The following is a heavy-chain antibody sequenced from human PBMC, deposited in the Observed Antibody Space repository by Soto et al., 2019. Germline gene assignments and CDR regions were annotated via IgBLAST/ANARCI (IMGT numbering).Heavy chain of an antibody. J-gene: IGHJ4*01. CDR1: GFTFSSYA. CDR3: AKDGGYCSGGSCLRGRSDY. D-gene: IGHD2-15*01. V-gene: IGHV3-23*01. CDR2: ISGSGGST. Sequence: PGGSLRLSCAASGFTFSSYAMSWVRQAPGKGLEWVSAISGSGGSTYYADSVKGRFTISRDNSKNTLYLQMNSLRAEDTAVYYCAKDGGYCSGGSCLRGRSDYWGPGTLFTVSS.